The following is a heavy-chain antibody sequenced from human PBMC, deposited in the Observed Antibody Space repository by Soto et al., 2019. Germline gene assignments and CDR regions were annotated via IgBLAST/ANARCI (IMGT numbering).Heavy chain of an antibody. J-gene: IGHJ6*02. CDR1: GCSISSGGYS. V-gene: IGHV4-30-2*01. Sequence: QLQLQESGSGLVKPSQTLSLTCAVSGCSISSGGYSWSWIRQPPGKGLEWIGYIYHSGTTYYNPSLNSRVTISVDRSKNPFSLKLSSVTAADTAVYYCARAHNGDYGYGMDVWGQGTTVTVSS. CDR2: IYHSGTT. D-gene: IGHD4-17*01. CDR3: ARAHNGDYGYGMDV.